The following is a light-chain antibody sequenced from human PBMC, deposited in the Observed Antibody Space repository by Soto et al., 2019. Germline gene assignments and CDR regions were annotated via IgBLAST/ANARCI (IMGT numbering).Light chain of an antibody. J-gene: IGLJ2*01. CDR2: VGTGGIVG. CDR1: SGYSDYK. Sequence: QLVLTQPPSASASLGASVTLTCTLSSGYSDYKVDWYQQRPGKAPRFVMRVGTGGIVGSKGAGIPDRFSVLGSGLNRSLTIENVQEEDESDFHCGADHDSGSNVVFGGGTKLTVL. CDR3: GADHDSGSNVV. V-gene: IGLV9-49*02.